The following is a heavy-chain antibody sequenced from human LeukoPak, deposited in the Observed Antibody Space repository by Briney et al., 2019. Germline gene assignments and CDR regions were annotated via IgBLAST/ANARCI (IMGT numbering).Heavy chain of an antibody. D-gene: IGHD1-26*01. CDR2: INWNGGST. CDR3: ASGGIYYGAAFDF. V-gene: IGHV3-20*04. J-gene: IGHJ4*02. CDR1: GFTFSSYG. Sequence: GGSLRLSCAASGFTFSSYGMYWVRQAPGKGLEWVSGINWNGGSTGYADSVKGRFTISRDNAKNSLYLQMNSLRAEDTALYYCASGGIYYGAAFDFWGQGSLVTVSA.